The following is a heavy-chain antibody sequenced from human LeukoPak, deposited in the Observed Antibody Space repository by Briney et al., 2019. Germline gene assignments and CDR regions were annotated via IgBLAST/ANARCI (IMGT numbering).Heavy chain of an antibody. CDR3: ARYNSLNRDFTALDF. CDR2: IYYTGTT. D-gene: IGHD3-9*01. CDR1: GVSINNYG. J-gene: IGHJ4*02. V-gene: IGHV4-59*01. Sequence: PSETLSLTCSVSGVSINNYGGAWIRQPPGGGMEWLGFIYYTGTTLHNPPFKSRVTLSVDTSKNQFSLKLSSVTAADTAIYYCARYNSLNRDFTALDFWGQGILVTVSS.